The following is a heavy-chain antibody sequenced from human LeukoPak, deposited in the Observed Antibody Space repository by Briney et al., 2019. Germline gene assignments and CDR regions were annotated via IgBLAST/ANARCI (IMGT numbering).Heavy chain of an antibody. CDR3: ARGQAVYYDFWSGAFDY. V-gene: IGHV4-59*08. Sequence: PSETLSLTCTVSGGSISSYYWSWIRQPPGKGLEWIGYIYYSGSTNYNPSLKSRVTISVDTSKNQFSLKLSSVTAADTAVYYCARGQAVYYDFWSGAFDYWGQGTLVTVSS. CDR1: GGSISSYY. D-gene: IGHD3-3*01. J-gene: IGHJ4*02. CDR2: IYYSGST.